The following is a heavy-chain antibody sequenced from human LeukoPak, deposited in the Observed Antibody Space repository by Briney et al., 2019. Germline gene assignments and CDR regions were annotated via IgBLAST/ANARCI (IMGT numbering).Heavy chain of an antibody. CDR3: ARDLGTTVTTYLDY. CDR2: ISSSSSYI. Sequence: GGSLRLSCVASGFTFNNYGMNWVRQAPGKGLEWVSSISSSSSYIYYADSVKGRFTISRDNAKNSLYLQMNSLRAEDTAVYYCARDLGTTVTTYLDYWGQGTLVTVSS. J-gene: IGHJ4*02. V-gene: IGHV3-21*01. D-gene: IGHD4-17*01. CDR1: GFTFNNYG.